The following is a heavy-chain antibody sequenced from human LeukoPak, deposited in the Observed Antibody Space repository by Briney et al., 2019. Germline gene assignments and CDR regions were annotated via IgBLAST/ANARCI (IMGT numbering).Heavy chain of an antibody. Sequence: PGGSQRLSCAASGFTFSTYSMNWVRQAPGNGLEWVSYISSSSVAIYYADSVKGRFTISRDNAKNSLYLQMNSLRAEDTAVYYCARGGLSSAASFNYRGQGTLVTVSS. D-gene: IGHD6-19*01. J-gene: IGHJ4*02. CDR3: ARGGLSSAASFNY. CDR1: GFTFSTYS. V-gene: IGHV3-48*01. CDR2: ISSSSVAI.